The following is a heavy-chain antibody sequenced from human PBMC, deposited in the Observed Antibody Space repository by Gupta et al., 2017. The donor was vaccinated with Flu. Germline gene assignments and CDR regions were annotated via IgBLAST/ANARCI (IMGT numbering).Heavy chain of an antibody. CDR3: AGDVNGLSP. CDR2: IDTAETTGETAT. Sequence: GQLAESGGGVVQPGGSLRLSCKGSGLTFNRYRMQWVRQVAGRAPVWVASIDTAETTGETATKYADFVKGRFTVSRDDAKSTTHLQMESLRVEDTAVYYCAGDVNGLSPWGQGALVTVSS. V-gene: IGHV3-74*01. J-gene: IGHJ5*02. CDR1: GLTFNRYR. D-gene: IGHD1-1*01.